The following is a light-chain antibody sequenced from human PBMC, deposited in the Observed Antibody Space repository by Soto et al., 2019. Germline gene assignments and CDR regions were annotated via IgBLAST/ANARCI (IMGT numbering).Light chain of an antibody. J-gene: IGKJ3*01. CDR2: DAS. CDR1: QSASSY. V-gene: IGKV3-11*01. CDR3: QQRSEWPQFT. Sequence: EIGLTQSPSTLSLSPGERATLSGRASQSASSYLAWYQQKPGQAPRLLIYDASNRATGIPARFSGSGSGTDFTLTISSLEPEDFAVYYCQQRSEWPQFTFGPRTKVDLK.